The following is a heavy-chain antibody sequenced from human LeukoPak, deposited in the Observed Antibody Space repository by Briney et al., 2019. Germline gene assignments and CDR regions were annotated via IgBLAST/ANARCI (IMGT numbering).Heavy chain of an antibody. CDR3: AKDYRYYYGSGPQADYYYYYYMDV. D-gene: IGHD3-10*01. CDR1: GFTFSSYG. J-gene: IGHJ6*03. Sequence: PGRSLRLSCAASGFTFSSYGMHWVRQAPGKGLEWVAVISYDGSNKYYADSVKGRFTISRDNSKNTLYLQMNSLRAEDTAVYYCAKDYRYYYGSGPQADYYYYYYMDVWGKGTTVTVSS. V-gene: IGHV3-30*18. CDR2: ISYDGSNK.